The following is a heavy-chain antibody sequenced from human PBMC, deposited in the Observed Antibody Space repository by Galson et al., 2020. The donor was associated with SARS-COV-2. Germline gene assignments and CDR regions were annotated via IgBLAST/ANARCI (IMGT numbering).Heavy chain of an antibody. CDR2: IIPILDIP. CDR1: GGTFSSYA. Sequence: SVKVSCKASGGTFSSYAISWVRQAPGQGLEWMGGIIPILDIPNYAPKFQGRITITADKSTSTAYMELSSLKSEDTAVYYCARHSGTYYSNFDLWGQGTLVTVSA. J-gene: IGHJ4*02. D-gene: IGHD1-26*01. CDR3: ARHSGTYYSNFDL. V-gene: IGHV1-69*10.